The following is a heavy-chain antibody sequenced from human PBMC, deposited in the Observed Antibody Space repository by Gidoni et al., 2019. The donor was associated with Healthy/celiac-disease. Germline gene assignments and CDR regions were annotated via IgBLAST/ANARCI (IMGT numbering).Heavy chain of an antibody. CDR3: ARDYGFGFDY. V-gene: IGHV4-59*01. Sequence: QVQLQESGPGLVKPSETPSLTCTGSGGSISSYYWSWIRQPPGKGMEWIGYSYYSGGTNYNPSRKSRVTISVDTSKNQFSLKLSSVTAADTAVYYCARDYGFGFDYWGQGTLVTVSS. J-gene: IGHJ4*02. D-gene: IGHD3-10*01. CDR2: SYYSGGT. CDR1: GGSISSYY.